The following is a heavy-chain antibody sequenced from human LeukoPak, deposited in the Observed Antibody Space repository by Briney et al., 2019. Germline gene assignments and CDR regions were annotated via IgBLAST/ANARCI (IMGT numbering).Heavy chain of an antibody. CDR3: ANTYYYGPGGFDP. CDR2: IYHSGST. V-gene: IGHV4-4*02. CDR1: GGSISSSNW. D-gene: IGHD3-10*01. Sequence: PSETLSLTCAVSGGSISSSNWWSWVRQPPGKGLEWIGEIYHSGSTNYNPSLKSRVTISVDKSKNQFSLKLSSVTAADTAVYYCANTYYYGPGGFDPWGQGTLVTVSS. J-gene: IGHJ5*02.